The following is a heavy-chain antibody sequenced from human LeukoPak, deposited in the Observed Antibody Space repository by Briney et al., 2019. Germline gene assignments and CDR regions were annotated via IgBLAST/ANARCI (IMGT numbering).Heavy chain of an antibody. D-gene: IGHD5-12*01. J-gene: IGHJ4*02. CDR2: ISAYNGNT. CDR1: GYTFTSYG. CDR3: ARDQVNSGYDSNFDY. Sequence: ASVKVSCKASGYTFTSYGISWVRQAPGQGLEWMGWISAYNGNTNYTQKLQGRVTMTTDTSTSTAYMELRSLRSDDTAVYYCARDQVNSGYDSNFDYWGQGTLVTVSS. V-gene: IGHV1-18*01.